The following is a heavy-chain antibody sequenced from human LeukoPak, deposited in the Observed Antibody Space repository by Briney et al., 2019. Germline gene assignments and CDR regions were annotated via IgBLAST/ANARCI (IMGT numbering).Heavy chain of an antibody. D-gene: IGHD6-13*01. CDR3: ARVSGYSGTWYVDY. CDR2: ISGSGGNT. Sequence: PGGSLRLSCVASGFTFSSYAMSWVRQAPGQGLEWVSAISGSGGNTDYADSVKGRFTFSRDNSKNTLYLQMNSLRADDTAVYYCARVSGYSGTWYVDYWGQGTLVTVSS. J-gene: IGHJ4*02. CDR1: GFTFSSYA. V-gene: IGHV3-23*01.